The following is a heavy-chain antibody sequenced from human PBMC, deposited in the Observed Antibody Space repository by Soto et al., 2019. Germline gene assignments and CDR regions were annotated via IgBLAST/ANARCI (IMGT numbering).Heavy chain of an antibody. CDR2: INPVDSHT. J-gene: IGHJ4*02. CDR3: ARSRLIGRTWSFHX. Sequence: GESLKISCKGSRYSFTNYWIGWVRQMPGKGLELMVIINPVDSHTRYRPSFEGQVTISADKSIKTAYLQWSSLKASDTARYYCARSRLIGRTWSFHXWGQATLVTVSX. V-gene: IGHV5-51*01. D-gene: IGHD1-20*01. CDR1: RYSFTNYW.